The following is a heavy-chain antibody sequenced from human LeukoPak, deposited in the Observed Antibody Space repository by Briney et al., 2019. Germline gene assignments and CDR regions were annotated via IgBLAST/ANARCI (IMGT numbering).Heavy chain of an antibody. D-gene: IGHD2-21*02. CDR3: ARVLLGDNYYYYYGMDV. Sequence: SVKVSCKASGGTFSSYAISWVRQAPGQGLEWMGGIIPIFGTANYAQRFQGRVTITADESTSTAYMELSSLRSEDTAVYYCARVLLGDNYYYYYGMDVWGQGTTVTVSS. J-gene: IGHJ6*02. V-gene: IGHV1-69*13. CDR2: IIPIFGTA. CDR1: GGTFSSYA.